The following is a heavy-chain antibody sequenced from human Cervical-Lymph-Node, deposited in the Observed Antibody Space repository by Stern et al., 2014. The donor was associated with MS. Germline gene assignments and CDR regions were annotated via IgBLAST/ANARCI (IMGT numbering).Heavy chain of an antibody. J-gene: IGHJ4*02. Sequence: MQLVESGADVKKPGASVKVSCKASGYTFTAYHMHWLRQAPGQALEWMGRINPKSGVTNYAQKFQDRVTMTRDTSISTVYMELSRLRSNDTAMYYCATRRGCSGGSCSSRSLDYWGQGTLVTVSS. D-gene: IGHD2-15*01. CDR1: GYTFTAYH. CDR2: INPKSGVT. V-gene: IGHV1-2*06. CDR3: ATRRGCSGGSCSSRSLDY.